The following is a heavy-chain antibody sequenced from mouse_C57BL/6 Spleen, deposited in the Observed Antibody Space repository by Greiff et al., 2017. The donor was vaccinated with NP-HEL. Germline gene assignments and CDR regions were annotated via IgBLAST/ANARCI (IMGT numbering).Heavy chain of an antibody. V-gene: IGHV1-69*01. Sequence: QVQLKQSGAELVMPGASVKLSCKASGYTFTSYWMHWVKQRPGQGLEWIGEIDPSDSYTNYNQKFKGKSTLTVDKSSSTAYMQLSSLTSEDSAVYYCARSHYGSSYDVWGTGTTVTVSS. J-gene: IGHJ1*03. CDR2: IDPSDSYT. D-gene: IGHD1-1*01. CDR1: GYTFTSYW. CDR3: ARSHYGSSYDV.